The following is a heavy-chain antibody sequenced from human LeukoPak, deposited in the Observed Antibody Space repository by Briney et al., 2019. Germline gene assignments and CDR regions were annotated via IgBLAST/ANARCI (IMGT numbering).Heavy chain of an antibody. CDR2: INHSGST. CDR3: ARGSPPPVTGYSSGWLDY. D-gene: IGHD6-19*01. Sequence: PSETLSLTCAVYGGSFSGYYWSWIRQPPGKGLEWIGEINHSGSTNYNPSLKSRVTISVDTSKNQFSLRLSSVTAADTAVYYYARGSPPPVTGYSSGWLDYWGQGTLVTVSS. J-gene: IGHJ4*02. CDR1: GGSFSGYY. V-gene: IGHV4-34*01.